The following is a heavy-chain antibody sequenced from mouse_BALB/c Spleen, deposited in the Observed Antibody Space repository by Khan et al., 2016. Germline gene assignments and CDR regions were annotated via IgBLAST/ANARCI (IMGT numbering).Heavy chain of an antibody. Sequence: EVQLQESGGGLVKPGGSPKLSCAASGFTFSSYAMSWVRQTPEKRLEWVASISSGGSTYYPDSVKGRFTISRDNARNILYLQMSSLRSEDTAMYYCARGRGTEAAFAYWGQGTLVTVSA. V-gene: IGHV5-6-5*01. J-gene: IGHJ3*01. D-gene: IGHD2-14*01. CDR3: ARGRGTEAAFAY. CDR1: GFTFSSYA. CDR2: ISSGGST.